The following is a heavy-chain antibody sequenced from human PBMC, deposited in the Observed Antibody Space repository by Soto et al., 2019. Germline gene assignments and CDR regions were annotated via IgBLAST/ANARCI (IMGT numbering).Heavy chain of an antibody. J-gene: IGHJ4*02. D-gene: IGHD6-6*01. Sequence: GGSLRLSCAASGFTFSDYYMSWVRQAPGKGLEWLSILYSDGTAAYADSVKGRFTISRDNFKNTLYLQMNNLRADDTAVYYCAILSNWGQGTLVTVSS. CDR3: AILSN. V-gene: IGHV3-53*01. CDR2: LYSDGTA. CDR1: GFTFSDYY.